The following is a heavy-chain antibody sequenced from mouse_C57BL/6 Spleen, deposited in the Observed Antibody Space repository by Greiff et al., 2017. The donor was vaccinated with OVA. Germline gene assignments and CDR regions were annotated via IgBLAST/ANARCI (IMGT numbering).Heavy chain of an antibody. Sequence: EVKLVESGGGLVQPGGSLSLSCAASGFTFTDYYMSWVRQPPGKALEWLGFIRHKANGYTTEYSASVKGRFTISRDNSQSILYLQMNALEAEDSATYYCARSLEDYYAMDYWGQGTSVTVSS. V-gene: IGHV7-3*01. J-gene: IGHJ4*01. CDR1: GFTFTDYY. CDR2: IRHKANGYTT. CDR3: ARSLEDYYAMDY.